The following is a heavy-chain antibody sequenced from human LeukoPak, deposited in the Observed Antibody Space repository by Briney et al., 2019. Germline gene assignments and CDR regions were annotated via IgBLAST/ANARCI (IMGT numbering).Heavy chain of an antibody. D-gene: IGHD5-12*01. Sequence: SETLSLTCTVSGGSISSSYWSWIRQPPVRGLEWIGYIYYSGSTNYNPSLKSRVTISVDTSKNQFSLKLSSVTAADTAVYYCARDRSGYAPFDYWGQGTLVTVSS. V-gene: IGHV4-59*01. CDR3: ARDRSGYAPFDY. J-gene: IGHJ4*02. CDR1: GGSISSSY. CDR2: IYYSGST.